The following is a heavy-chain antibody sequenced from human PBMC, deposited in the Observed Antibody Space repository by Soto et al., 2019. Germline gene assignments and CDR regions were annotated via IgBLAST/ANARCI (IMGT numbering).Heavy chain of an antibody. V-gene: IGHV4-30-2*01. CDR3: ARAPDY. CDR2: MYHSGNT. CDR1: GGSISSGGYS. Sequence: QLQLQESGSGLVKPSQTLSLTCAVSGGSISSGGYSWSWIRQPPAKGLEWIGYMYHSGNTYYNHSHKHPVTISIDRSKNQFSLKLSSVTAADTALYYFARAPDYWGQGILVTVSS. J-gene: IGHJ4*02.